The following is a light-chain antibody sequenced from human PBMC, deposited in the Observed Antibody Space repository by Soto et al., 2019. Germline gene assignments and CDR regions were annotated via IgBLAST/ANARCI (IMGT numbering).Light chain of an antibody. V-gene: IGKV1-39*01. Sequence: DIQMTQSPSSLSASVGVRVTITCRASQSISRYLNWYQKKPGKAPKLLIYAASTLQSGVPSRLSGNESGTDFTLTISSLQPEDTATYYCQQSYNLKFTFGPGTKVDIK. CDR1: QSISRY. J-gene: IGKJ3*01. CDR2: AAS. CDR3: QQSYNLKFT.